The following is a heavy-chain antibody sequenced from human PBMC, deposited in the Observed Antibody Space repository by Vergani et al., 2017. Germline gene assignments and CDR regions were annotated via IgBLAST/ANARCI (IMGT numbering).Heavy chain of an antibody. Sequence: QVKLQESGAGLLKPSETLSLTCAVYGGSFSGYYWSWIRQPPGKGLEWIGEINHSGSTNYNPSLKSRFTISVATSKTQFSLKLSSVTAADTAVYYCANSGRFSSTSCYHYYGMDVWGQGTTVTVSS. CDR1: GGSFSGYY. V-gene: IGHV4-34*01. CDR2: INHSGST. D-gene: IGHD2-2*01. CDR3: ANSGRFSSTSCYHYYGMDV. J-gene: IGHJ6*02.